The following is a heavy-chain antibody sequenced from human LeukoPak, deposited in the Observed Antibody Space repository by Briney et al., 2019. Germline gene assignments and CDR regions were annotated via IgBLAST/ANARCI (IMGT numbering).Heavy chain of an antibody. D-gene: IGHD3-9*01. Sequence: SGPTLAHPTQTLTLTYTFSGFSLIPNTVAVGWVRQPPEKALEWLALMYGNDDKRYSPSLKSRLTITKDTSKNQVVLTMTNMDPVDTATYYCAHASDDITAWSHNWGQGTLVTVSS. CDR3: AHASDDITAWSHN. V-gene: IGHV2-5*01. CDR2: MYGNDDK. J-gene: IGHJ4*02. CDR1: GFSLIPNTVA.